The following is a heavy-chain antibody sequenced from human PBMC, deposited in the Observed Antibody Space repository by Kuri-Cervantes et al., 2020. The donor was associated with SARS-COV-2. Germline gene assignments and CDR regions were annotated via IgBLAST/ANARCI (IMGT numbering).Heavy chain of an antibody. Sequence: SETLSLTCTVSGVSMSTFYWSWIRQPPGKGLEWIGYIFNNGKTNYSPSLKSRVLMSVDESMNQLSLSLSSVTAADTAVYYCARQELFEVNDLWRGYSQYQAFATWGQGTLVTVSS. V-gene: IGHV4-59*08. CDR3: ARQELFEVNDLWRGYSQYQAFAT. J-gene: IGHJ4*02. CDR1: GVSMSTFY. D-gene: IGHD3-3*01. CDR2: IFNNGKT.